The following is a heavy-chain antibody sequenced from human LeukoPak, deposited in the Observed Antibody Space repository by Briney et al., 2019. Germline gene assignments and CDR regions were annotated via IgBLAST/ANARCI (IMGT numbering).Heavy chain of an antibody. J-gene: IGHJ4*02. V-gene: IGHV3-23*01. CDR2: ISGSGGDT. CDR3: AKGGGGLEWLLWSH. CDR1: GFTFNNYV. D-gene: IGHD3-3*01. Sequence: GGSLRLSCAASGFTFNNYVMSWVRQAPGKGLEWVSSISGSGGDTYYADSVKGRFTVSRDNSKNMLHLEINSLGTEDPAVYFWAKGGGGLEWLLWSHWGQGTLVTVSS.